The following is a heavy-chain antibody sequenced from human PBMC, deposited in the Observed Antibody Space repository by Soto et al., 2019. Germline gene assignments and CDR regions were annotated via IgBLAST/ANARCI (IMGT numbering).Heavy chain of an antibody. CDR1: GGSFSGYY. V-gene: IGHV4-34*01. D-gene: IGHD2-8*01. CDR3: ARTLRNCTNGVCYRAKPFDY. Sequence: SETLSLTCAVYGGSFSGYYWSWIRQPPGKGLEWIGEINHSGSTNYNPSLKSRVTISVDTSKNQFSLKLSSVTAADTAVYYCARTLRNCTNGVCYRAKPFDYWGQGTLVTVSS. CDR2: INHSGST. J-gene: IGHJ4*02.